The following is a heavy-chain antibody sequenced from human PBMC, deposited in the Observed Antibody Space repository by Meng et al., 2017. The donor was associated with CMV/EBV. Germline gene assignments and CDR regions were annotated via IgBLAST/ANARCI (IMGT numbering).Heavy chain of an antibody. Sequence: ISSGGYYWSWIRQHPEKGLEWIGYIYYSGSTYYNPSLKSRVTISVDTSKNQFSLKLSSVTAADTAVYYCARVHYDFWSGAPHAFDIWGQGTMVTVSS. V-gene: IGHV4-31*02. D-gene: IGHD3-3*01. CDR3: ARVHYDFWSGAPHAFDI. CDR1: ISSGGYY. CDR2: IYYSGST. J-gene: IGHJ3*02.